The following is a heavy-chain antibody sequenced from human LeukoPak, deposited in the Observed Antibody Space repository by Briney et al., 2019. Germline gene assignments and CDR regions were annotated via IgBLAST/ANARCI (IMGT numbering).Heavy chain of an antibody. Sequence: SETLSLTCSVSGGSIGRYYWSWSRQPPGKGLEWIGHLSNSGSTNYNPSLKSRVTISVDTSKNQFSLKLNSVTAADTAVYYCARATETFSWFLQHWGQGTLVTVSS. CDR1: GGSIGRYY. V-gene: IGHV4-59*01. CDR3: ARATETFSWFLQH. CDR2: LSNSGST. J-gene: IGHJ1*01. D-gene: IGHD6-13*01.